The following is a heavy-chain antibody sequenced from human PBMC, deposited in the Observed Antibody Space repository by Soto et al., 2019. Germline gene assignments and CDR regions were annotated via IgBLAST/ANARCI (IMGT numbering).Heavy chain of an antibody. CDR1: GGSISNYY. Sequence: PSETLSLTCTVSGGSISNYYWTWFRQPPGKGLEWIGYVYYSGSTNYNPSLESRVTISIDASKNQFSLKMKSVTAADTAVYYCVRDYILTGFDPWGQVALVTVSS. J-gene: IGHJ5*02. V-gene: IGHV4-59*01. CDR3: VRDYILTGFDP. CDR2: VYYSGST. D-gene: IGHD3-9*01.